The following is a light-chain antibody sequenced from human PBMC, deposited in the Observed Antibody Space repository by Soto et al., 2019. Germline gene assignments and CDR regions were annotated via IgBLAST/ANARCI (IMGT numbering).Light chain of an antibody. Sequence: EIVLTQSTATLSLSPGERATLSCRASQSVSSYLAWYKQKPGQAPRLLIYDASNRATGIPARFSGSGSGTDFTLTISSLEPEDFAVYYCQQRSNWPPITFGQGTRLESK. J-gene: IGKJ5*01. V-gene: IGKV3-11*01. CDR2: DAS. CDR3: QQRSNWPPIT. CDR1: QSVSSY.